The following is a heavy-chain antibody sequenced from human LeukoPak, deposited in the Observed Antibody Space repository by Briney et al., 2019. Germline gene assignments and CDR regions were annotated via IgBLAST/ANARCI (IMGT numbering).Heavy chain of an antibody. J-gene: IGHJ4*02. CDR1: GFTFSSYA. CDR2: ISSNGGST. Sequence: GGSLRLSYAASGFTFSSYAMHWVRQAPGKGLEYVSAISSNGGSTYYANSVKGRFTISRDNSKNTLYLQMGSLRAEDMAVYYCARGETPVDYWGQGTLVTVSS. V-gene: IGHV3-64*01. CDR3: ARGETPVDY.